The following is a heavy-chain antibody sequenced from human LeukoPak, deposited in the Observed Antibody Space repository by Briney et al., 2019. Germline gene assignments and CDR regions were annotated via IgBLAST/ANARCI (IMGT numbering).Heavy chain of an antibody. CDR3: ARDKADYDILTGYSPYNWFDP. V-gene: IGHV4-59*12. CDR1: GGSIGDYY. Sequence: SETLSLICTVSGGSIGDYYWTWIRQPPGKGLEWIGYIYHSRSANYKSSLKSRVTISLDTSKNQFSLKLSSVTAADTAVYYYARDKADYDILTGYSPYNWFDPWGQGTLVTVSS. D-gene: IGHD3-9*01. CDR2: IYHSRSA. J-gene: IGHJ5*02.